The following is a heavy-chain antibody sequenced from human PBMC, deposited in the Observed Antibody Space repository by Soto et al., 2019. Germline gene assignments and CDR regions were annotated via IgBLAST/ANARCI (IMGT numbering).Heavy chain of an antibody. CDR1: GYTFTSYG. V-gene: IGHV1-18*04. CDR2: ISAYNGNT. CDR3: ARVGIVVVPANYGMDV. D-gene: IGHD2-2*03. J-gene: IGHJ6*01. Sequence: ASVKVSCKASGYTFTSYGISWVRQAPGQGLEWMGWISAYNGNTNYAQKLQGRVTMTTDTSTSTAYMELRSLRSDDPAVYYCARVGIVVVPANYGMDVWGQGTTVTVSS.